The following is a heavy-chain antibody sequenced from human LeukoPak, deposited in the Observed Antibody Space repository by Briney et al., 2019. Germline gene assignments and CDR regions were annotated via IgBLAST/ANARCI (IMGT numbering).Heavy chain of an antibody. CDR3: ARDASWNWYFDL. V-gene: IGHV4-4*07. Sequence: SETLSLTCTVSGGSISNYYWIWIRQPAGKGLEWIGRIYTSGSTNYNPSLKSRVTMSVDTSNNQVSLNLYSVTAADTAVYYCARDASWNWYFDLWGRRTLVTVSS. J-gene: IGHJ2*01. CDR1: GGSISNYY. CDR2: IYTSGST.